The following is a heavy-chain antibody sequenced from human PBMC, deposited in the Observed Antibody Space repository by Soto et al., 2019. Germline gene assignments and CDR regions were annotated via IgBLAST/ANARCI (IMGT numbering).Heavy chain of an antibody. V-gene: IGHV5-10-1*01. CDR3: ARKYYDILTGYQIFDY. CDR1: GYSFTSYW. Sequence: GESLKISCKGSGYSFTSYWISWVRQMPGKGLEWMGRIDPSDSYTNYSPSFQGHVTISADKPISTAYLQWSSLKASDTAMYYCARKYYDILTGYQIFDYWGQGTLVTVSS. D-gene: IGHD3-9*01. J-gene: IGHJ4*02. CDR2: IDPSDSYT.